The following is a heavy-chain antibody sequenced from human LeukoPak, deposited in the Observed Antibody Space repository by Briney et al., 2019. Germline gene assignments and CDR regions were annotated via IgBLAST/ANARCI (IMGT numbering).Heavy chain of an antibody. CDR2: ISAGSSNT. D-gene: IGHD2-15*01. Sequence: GGSLRLSCSASGFIFASYGMNWARQAPGKGLQWVSYISAGSSNTFYADSVKGRFTISRDDADNSLHLQMNSLSAEDTAVYYCARDAVQAGTPFYFDFWGQGALVTVSS. CDR3: ARDAVQAGTPFYFDF. V-gene: IGHV3-48*01. J-gene: IGHJ4*02. CDR1: GFIFASYG.